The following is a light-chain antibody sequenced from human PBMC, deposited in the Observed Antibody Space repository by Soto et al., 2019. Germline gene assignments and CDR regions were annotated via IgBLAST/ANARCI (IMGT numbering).Light chain of an antibody. CDR2: GAS. Sequence: EIVLTQSPGTVSLSPGERATLSCMAIQSVSSSYLAWYQQKPGQAPRLLIYGASSRATGIPDRFSGSGSGTDFTLTISRLEPEDFAVYYCQQYGSSPGGTFGQGTKVDI. CDR1: QSVSSSY. V-gene: IGKV3-20*01. CDR3: QQYGSSPGGT. J-gene: IGKJ1*01.